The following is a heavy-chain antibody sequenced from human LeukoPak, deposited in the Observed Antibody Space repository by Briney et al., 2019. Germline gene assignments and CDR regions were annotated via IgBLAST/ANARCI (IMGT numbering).Heavy chain of an antibody. D-gene: IGHD5-18*01. CDR2: IRYDGSNK. CDR3: ARTWIQLWLVGY. Sequence: GGALRVSCAASGFTFSSYVMHWVRQAPGKGLEWVAFIRYDGSNKYYADSVKGRFTISRDNSKNTLYLQMNSLRAEYTAVYYCARTWIQLWLVGYWGQGTLVTVSS. J-gene: IGHJ4*02. CDR1: GFTFSSYV. V-gene: IGHV3-30*02.